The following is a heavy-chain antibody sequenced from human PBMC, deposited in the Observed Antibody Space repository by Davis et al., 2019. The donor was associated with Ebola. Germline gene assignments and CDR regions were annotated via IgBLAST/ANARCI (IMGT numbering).Heavy chain of an antibody. V-gene: IGHV3-23*01. CDR3: AKEASTWNPKDAFDM. J-gene: IGHJ3*02. Sequence: PGGSLRLSCAASGFTFSRYDMSWVRQAPGKGLDWVSFISASGHTTYYADSVKGRFTISRDNSKNMLYVEMNSLRAEDTAVYYCAKEASTWNPKDAFDMWGPGTMVTVSS. D-gene: IGHD1-1*01. CDR2: ISASGHTT. CDR1: GFTFSRYD.